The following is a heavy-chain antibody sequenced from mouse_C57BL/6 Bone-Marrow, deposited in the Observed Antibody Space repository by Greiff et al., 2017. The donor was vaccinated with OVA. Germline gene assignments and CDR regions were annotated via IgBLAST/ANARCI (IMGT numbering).Heavy chain of an antibody. Sequence: VQRVESGAELVKPGASVKISCKASGYAFSSYWMNWVKQRAGKGLEWIGQIYPGDGDTYYNGKFKGKATLTADTSSSTAYMQLSIRTSEDSAVYLCARGNYWGQGTTLTVSS. J-gene: IGHJ2*01. CDR2: IYPGDGDT. CDR1: GYAFSSYW. CDR3: ARGNY. V-gene: IGHV1-80*01.